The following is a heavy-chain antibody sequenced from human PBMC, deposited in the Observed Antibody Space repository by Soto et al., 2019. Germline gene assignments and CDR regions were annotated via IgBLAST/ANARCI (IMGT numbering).Heavy chain of an antibody. CDR1: GDSISSSSYY. Sequence: SETLSLTCSVSGDSISSSSYYWGWIRQPPGQGLEWIGNIYYSGSTYYNPSLKSRVTVSVDTSKNQFSLRLSSVTAADSAVYYCARHAITLVRGPLPGGVDYHYYMDVWGKGTTVTVSS. CDR2: IYYSGST. J-gene: IGHJ6*03. V-gene: IGHV4-39*01. D-gene: IGHD3-10*01. CDR3: ARHAITLVRGPLPGGVDYHYYMDV.